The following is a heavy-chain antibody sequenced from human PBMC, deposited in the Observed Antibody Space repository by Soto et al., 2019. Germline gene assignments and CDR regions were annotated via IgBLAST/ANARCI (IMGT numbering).Heavy chain of an antibody. J-gene: IGHJ5*02. Sequence: ASVKVSCKASGYPFTSYGISWVRQAPGQGLEWMGWLSAYNGNTNYAQKLQGRVTMTTDTSTSTAYMELRSLRSDDTAVYYCARADIVVVVGASPLWFGPWGQGTLVTVSS. V-gene: IGHV1-18*01. CDR2: LSAYNGNT. CDR3: ARADIVVVVGASPLWFGP. CDR1: GYPFTSYG. D-gene: IGHD2-15*01.